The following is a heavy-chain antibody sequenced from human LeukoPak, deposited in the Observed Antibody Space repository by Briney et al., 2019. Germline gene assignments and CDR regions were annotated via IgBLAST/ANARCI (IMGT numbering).Heavy chain of an antibody. CDR1: GGSISSSSYY. J-gene: IGHJ5*02. D-gene: IGHD2-15*01. CDR2: IYYSGST. V-gene: IGHV4-39*07. Sequence: SETLSLTCTVSGGSISSSSYYWGWIRQPPGKGLEWIGSIYYSGSTYYNPSLKSRVTISVDTSKNQFSLKLSSVTAADTAVYYCARICMVCSGGSCYPNWFDPWGQGTLVTVSS. CDR3: ARICMVCSGGSCYPNWFDP.